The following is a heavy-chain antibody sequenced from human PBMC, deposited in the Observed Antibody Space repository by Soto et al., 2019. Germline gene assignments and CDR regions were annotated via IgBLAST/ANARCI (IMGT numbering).Heavy chain of an antibody. J-gene: IGHJ6*02. V-gene: IGHV5-51*01. CDR2: IYPGDSDT. CDR1: GYIFSIYW. D-gene: IGHD6-19*01. CDR3: ARPREAGKYYYGVDV. Sequence: GESLKISCKGSGYIFSIYWIGWVRQVPGKGLEWMGIIYPGDSDTRYNPSFQGQVTISADKSISTAYLQWSSLKASDTAMYYCARPREAGKYYYGVDVWGQGTTVTVSS.